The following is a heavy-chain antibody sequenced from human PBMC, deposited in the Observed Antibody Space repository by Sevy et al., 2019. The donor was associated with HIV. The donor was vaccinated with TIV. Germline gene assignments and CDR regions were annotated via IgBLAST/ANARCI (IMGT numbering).Heavy chain of an antibody. CDR2: INHSGST. D-gene: IGHD3-10*01. CDR3: ARFTMVRGVIIGKNYYYGMDV. CDR1: GGSFSGYY. J-gene: IGHJ6*02. Sequence: SETLSLTCAVYGGSFSGYYWSWIRQPPGKGLEWIGEINHSGSTNYNPSLKSRVTISVDTSKNQFYLKLSSVTAADTAVYYCARFTMVRGVIIGKNYYYGMDVWGQATTVTVSS. V-gene: IGHV4-34*01.